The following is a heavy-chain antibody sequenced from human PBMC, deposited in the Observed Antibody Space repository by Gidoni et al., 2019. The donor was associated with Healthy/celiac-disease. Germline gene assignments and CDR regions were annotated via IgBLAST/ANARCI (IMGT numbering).Heavy chain of an antibody. CDR1: GFTFSSYS. CDR3: ARVGGSIAAADY. CDR2: ISSSSSYI. Sequence: EVQLVESGGGLVKPGGSLRLSCAASGFTFSSYSMNWVRQAPGKGLEWVSSISSSSSYIYYADSVKGRFTISRDNAKNSLYLQMNSLRAEDTAVYYCARVGGSIAAADYWGQGTLVTVSS. D-gene: IGHD6-13*01. V-gene: IGHV3-21*01. J-gene: IGHJ4*02.